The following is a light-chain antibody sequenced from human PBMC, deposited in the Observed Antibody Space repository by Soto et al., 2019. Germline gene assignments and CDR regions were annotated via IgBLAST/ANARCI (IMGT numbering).Light chain of an antibody. Sequence: DIQMTQSPSTLSASVGDRVAITCRASQSITNRLAWYQLKPGKAPKVLIYDALNLESGVPSRFSGSGSGTEFTLTISSLQSEDFAVYYCQQYNNWPWTFGQGTKVDIK. CDR2: DAL. CDR1: QSITNR. J-gene: IGKJ1*01. V-gene: IGKV1-5*01. CDR3: QQYNNWPWT.